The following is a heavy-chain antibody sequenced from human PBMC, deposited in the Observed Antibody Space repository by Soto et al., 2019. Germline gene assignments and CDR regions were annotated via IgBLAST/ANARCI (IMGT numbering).Heavy chain of an antibody. CDR2: ISTSSSTI. Sequence: GGSLRLSCAASGFTFTSYSMNWVRPAPGKGLEWVSYISTSSSTIYYADSVKGRFTISRYNPKNSLYLQMNSLRDEDTAVYYCARDSGYCSGGSCYYYYGMDVWGQGTTVTVSS. CDR1: GFTFTSYS. CDR3: ARDSGYCSGGSCYYYYGMDV. J-gene: IGHJ6*02. V-gene: IGHV3-48*02. D-gene: IGHD2-15*01.